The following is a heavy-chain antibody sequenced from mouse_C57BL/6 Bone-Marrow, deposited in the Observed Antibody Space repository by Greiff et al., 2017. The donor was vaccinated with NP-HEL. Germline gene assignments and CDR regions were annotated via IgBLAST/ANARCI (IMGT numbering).Heavy chain of an antibody. V-gene: IGHV5-2*01. Sequence: EVKLQESGGGLVQPGESLKLSCESNEYEFPSHDMSWVRKTPEKRLELVAAINSDGGSTYYPDTMERRFIISRDNTKKTLYLQMSSLRSEDTALYYCALIYYYGSSFRVDYWGQGTSVTVSS. CDR2: INSDGGST. CDR3: ALIYYYGSSFRVDY. D-gene: IGHD1-1*01. J-gene: IGHJ4*01. CDR1: EYEFPSHD.